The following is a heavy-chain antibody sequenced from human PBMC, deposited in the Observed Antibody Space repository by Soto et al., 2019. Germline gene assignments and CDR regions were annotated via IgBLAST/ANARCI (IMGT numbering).Heavy chain of an antibody. CDR3: ARGQRKVDTAMVNQFDY. CDR1: GGTFSSYA. Sequence: SVKVSCKASGGTFSSYAISWVRQAPGQGLEWMGGIIPIFGTANYAQKFQGRVTITADESTSTAYMELSSLRSEDTAVYYCARGQRKVDTAMVNQFDYWGQGTLVTVSS. D-gene: IGHD5-18*01. CDR2: IIPIFGTA. V-gene: IGHV1-69*13. J-gene: IGHJ4*02.